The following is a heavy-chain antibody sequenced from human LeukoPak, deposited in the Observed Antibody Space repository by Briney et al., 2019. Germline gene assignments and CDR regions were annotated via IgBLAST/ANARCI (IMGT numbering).Heavy chain of an antibody. V-gene: IGHV3-21*01. J-gene: IGHJ4*02. CDR1: GFTFSDYS. CDR3: ASHKESFYDSSGNF. Sequence: GGSLRLSCAASGFTFSDYSMNWVRQAPGKGLEWVSSISRNSRHVYYGGSVWSRFTISRDDARNSLFLEMNSLRAEDMAVYYCASHKESFYDSSGNFWGQGTLVTVSS. D-gene: IGHD3-22*01. CDR2: ISRNSRHV.